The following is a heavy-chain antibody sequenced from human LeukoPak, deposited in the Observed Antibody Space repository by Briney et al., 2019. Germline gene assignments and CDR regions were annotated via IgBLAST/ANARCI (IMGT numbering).Heavy chain of an antibody. J-gene: IGHJ4*02. V-gene: IGHV3-20*04. Sequence: GGSLRLSCAASGFTVSSNYMGWVRQVPGQGLKWVSGINWNGGRIIYADSVKGRFTISRDNAKNSLYLQMNSLRAEDTALYYCATYSFDRGYYFDYWGQGTLVTVSS. CDR2: INWNGGRI. CDR3: ATYSFDRGYYFDY. D-gene: IGHD3-22*01. CDR1: GFTVSSNY.